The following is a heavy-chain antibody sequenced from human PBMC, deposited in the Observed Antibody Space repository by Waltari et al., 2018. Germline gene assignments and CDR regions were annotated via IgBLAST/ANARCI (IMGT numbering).Heavy chain of an antibody. J-gene: IGHJ3*02. CDR2: IMTDGSEE. CDR1: GFTLSSYW. Sequence: EVQLVESGGGLVQPGGSLRLSWAASGFTLSSYWMRWVRQAPGKGLEWVANIMTDGSEEYYVDSVRGRFTISRDNAKNSLFLQMNSLRPEDTAVYYCARDQWFAFDIWGQGTMVTVSS. V-gene: IGHV3-7*01. CDR3: ARDQWFAFDI. D-gene: IGHD3-22*01.